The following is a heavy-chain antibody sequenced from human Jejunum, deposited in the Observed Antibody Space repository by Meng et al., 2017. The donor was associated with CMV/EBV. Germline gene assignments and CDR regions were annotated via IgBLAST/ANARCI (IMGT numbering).Heavy chain of an antibody. V-gene: IGHV4-4*07. D-gene: IGHD3-10*01. CDR3: ARASGFRGAKFDY. Sequence: QVQLQESAPGLVKPSATLSLTCTGAGAYISTYYWTWIRQPAGKGLEWIGHIYTGGATNYNPSLKSRVTMSVDTSKTQFFLRLNSVTAADTAVYFCARASGFRGAKFDYWGQGLLVTVSS. J-gene: IGHJ4*02. CDR2: IYTGGAT. CDR1: GAYISTYY.